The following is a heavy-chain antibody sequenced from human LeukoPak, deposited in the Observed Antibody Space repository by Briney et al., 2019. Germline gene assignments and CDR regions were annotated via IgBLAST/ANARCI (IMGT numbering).Heavy chain of an antibody. CDR3: ARDWDSWYEN. D-gene: IGHD3-16*01. J-gene: IGHJ5*02. Sequence: PGGSLRLSCAASGFTFSSYSMNWVRQAPGKGLEWVSSISSSSSYIYYADSVRGRFTISRDNAKNSLYLQMNSLRAEDTAVYYCARDWDSWYENWGQGTLVTVSS. V-gene: IGHV3-21*01. CDR1: GFTFSSYS. CDR2: ISSSSSYI.